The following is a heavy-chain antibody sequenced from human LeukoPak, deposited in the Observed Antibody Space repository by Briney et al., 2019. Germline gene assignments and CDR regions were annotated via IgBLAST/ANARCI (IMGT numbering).Heavy chain of an antibody. V-gene: IGHV3-11*01. CDR2: ISSSGSTI. D-gene: IGHD3-10*01. CDR3: ARVMGTMVRGVAEPLYY. Sequence: PGGSLRLSCAASGFTFSTYWMSWVRQAPGKGLEWVSYISSSGSTIYYADSVKGRFTISRDNAKNSLYLQMNSLRAEDTAVYYCARVMGTMVRGVAEPLYYWGQGTLVTVSS. J-gene: IGHJ4*02. CDR1: GFTFSTYW.